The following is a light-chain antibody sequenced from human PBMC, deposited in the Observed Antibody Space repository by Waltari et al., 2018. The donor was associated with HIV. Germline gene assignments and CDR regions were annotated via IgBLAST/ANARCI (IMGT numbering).Light chain of an antibody. CDR3: SSDATAGTDVL. CDR2: EVK. V-gene: IGLV2-23*02. J-gene: IGLJ2*01. Sequence: QSALTQPASVSGSPGQSITISCTGTSSDVGSYNLVPCYLQHPAKHTKLITSEVKKRPSAVSKRFSGSKSRNSASLTISGLQADDEADNHCSSDATAGTDVLFGGGTKLTVL. CDR1: SSDVGSYNL.